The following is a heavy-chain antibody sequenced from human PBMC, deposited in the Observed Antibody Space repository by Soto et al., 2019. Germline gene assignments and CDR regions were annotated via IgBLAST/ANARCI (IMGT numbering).Heavy chain of an antibody. CDR3: AREPNWNYGSSFDY. CDR2: MNPNSGNT. D-gene: IGHD1-7*01. CDR1: GYTFTSYD. V-gene: IGHV1-8*01. J-gene: IGHJ4*02. Sequence: ASVKVSCKASGYTFTSYDINWVRKATGQGLEWMGWMNPNSGNTGYAQKFQGRVTMTRNTSTSTVYMELSSLRSEDTAVYYCAREPNWNYGSSFDYWGQGTLVTVSS.